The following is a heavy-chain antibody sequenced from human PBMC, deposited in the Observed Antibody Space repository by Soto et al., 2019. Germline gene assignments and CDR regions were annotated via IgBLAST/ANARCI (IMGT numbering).Heavy chain of an antibody. J-gene: IGHJ5*01. Sequence: PXGTLSLTCSVSGGSISSSSFYWGWIREPPGKGLEWIGSIYSSGSTYNAPLKSRVTISADTSKNQFSLKLSSVTAADTAVYYCARHSGPYASSWFDSWGQGTLVTVSS. CDR3: ARHSGPYASSWFDS. CDR1: GGSISSSSFY. D-gene: IGHD6-19*01. CDR2: IYSSGST. V-gene: IGHV4-39*01.